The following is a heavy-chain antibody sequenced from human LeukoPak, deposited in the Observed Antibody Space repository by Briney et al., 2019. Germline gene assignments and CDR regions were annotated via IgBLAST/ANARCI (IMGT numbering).Heavy chain of an antibody. Sequence: GGSLRLSCAASGFTFSDYYMNWVRQAPGKGLEWVAGISGSSGGNTFYTDSVKRRFTISRDNSKKTLYLQMDSLRAEDTAVYYCAKGPFDHRAGSNYLTSWGQGPWSPSPQ. V-gene: IGHV3-23*01. CDR3: AKGPFDHRAGSNYLTS. J-gene: IGHJ4*02. D-gene: IGHD1-14*01. CDR1: GFTFSDYY. CDR2: ISGSSGGNT.